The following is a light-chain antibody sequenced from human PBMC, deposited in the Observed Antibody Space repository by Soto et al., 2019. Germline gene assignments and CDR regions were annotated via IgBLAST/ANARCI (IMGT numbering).Light chain of an antibody. CDR3: QQYGSSPRT. Sequence: EIVLTQSPGTLSLSPGERATLSCRASQSISSTYLAWYQQKPGQAPRLLIYVASSRATGIPDRFSGSGSGTDFTLTISRPEPEDFAVYYCQQYGSSPRTFGQGTKLEIK. V-gene: IGKV3-20*01. J-gene: IGKJ2*01. CDR2: VAS. CDR1: QSISSTY.